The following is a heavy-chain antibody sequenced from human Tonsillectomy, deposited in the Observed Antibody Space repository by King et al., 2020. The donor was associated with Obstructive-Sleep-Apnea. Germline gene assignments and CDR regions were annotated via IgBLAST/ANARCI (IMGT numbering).Heavy chain of an antibody. CDR2: MNTNSGNS. CDR1: GYTFSSAD. CDR3: ARGSSRSFDI. D-gene: IGHD2-2*01. V-gene: IGHV1-8*01. Sequence: QLVQSGAEVKKPGASVKFSCKASGYTFSSADIILVRQATGQGLEGMGGMNTNSGNSGYVLKFQGRVTMTRDPSISTAYLELRTLRSEDTAVYYSARGSSRSFDIWGQGTLVTVSS. J-gene: IGHJ4*02.